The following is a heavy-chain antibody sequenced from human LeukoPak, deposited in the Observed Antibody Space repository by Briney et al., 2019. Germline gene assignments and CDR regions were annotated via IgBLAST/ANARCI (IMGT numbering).Heavy chain of an antibody. J-gene: IGHJ4*02. Sequence: PGGSLRLSCAASGFTFSSYAMSWVRQAPGKGLEWVSAISGSGGSTYYADSVKGRFTISRDNSKNTLYLQMNSLRAEDTAVYYCANSRGRIGAFDYWGQGTLVTVSS. D-gene: IGHD4/OR15-4a*01. CDR3: ANSRGRIGAFDY. CDR2: ISGSGGST. V-gene: IGHV3-23*01. CDR1: GFTFSSYA.